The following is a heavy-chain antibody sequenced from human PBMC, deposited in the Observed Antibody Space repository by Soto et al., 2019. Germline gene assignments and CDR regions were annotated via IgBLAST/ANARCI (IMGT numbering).Heavy chain of an antibody. Sequence: EVQLVESGGGLVQPGGSLRLSCEASGFTFSSYWMHWVRQAPGKGLVWVSRIYTDGSRADYADSVKGRFTISRDNAKNTVYLQVNSLGADDTAVYYCARGARNYYYFDYWGQGTLVTVSS. V-gene: IGHV3-74*01. CDR2: IYTDGSRA. CDR3: ARGARNYYYFDY. D-gene: IGHD1-7*01. CDR1: GFTFSSYW. J-gene: IGHJ4*02.